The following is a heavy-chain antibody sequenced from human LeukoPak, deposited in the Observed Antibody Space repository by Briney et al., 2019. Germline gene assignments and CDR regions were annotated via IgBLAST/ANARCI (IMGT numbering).Heavy chain of an antibody. D-gene: IGHD6-19*01. CDR1: GYSFTSYW. CDR2: LYPGDSDI. V-gene: IGHV5-51*01. J-gene: IGHJ5*02. CDR3: ARGAVAGSYNWFDP. Sequence: GESLKISCKGSGYSFTSYWIGWVRQMPGKGLERMGVLYPGDSDIRYSPSFQGQVTISADKSINTAYLQWSSLKASDTAMYYCARGAVAGSYNWFDPWGQGTLVTVSS.